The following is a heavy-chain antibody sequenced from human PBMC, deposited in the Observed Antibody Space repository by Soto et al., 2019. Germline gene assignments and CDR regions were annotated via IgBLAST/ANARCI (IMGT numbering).Heavy chain of an antibody. D-gene: IGHD5-18*01. CDR1: GGSITNSPYH. V-gene: IGHV4-39*07. CDR2: IHYSGTT. CDR3: ARDHPHSYGIYYFDY. Sequence: SETLPLTCTVSGGSITNSPYHWGWIRQPPGTGLEWIATIHYSGTTYYNPSLKSRVTISAVTSKNQVSLKLTSVTAADTAVYYCARDHPHSYGIYYFDYWGQGTLVTVSS. J-gene: IGHJ4*02.